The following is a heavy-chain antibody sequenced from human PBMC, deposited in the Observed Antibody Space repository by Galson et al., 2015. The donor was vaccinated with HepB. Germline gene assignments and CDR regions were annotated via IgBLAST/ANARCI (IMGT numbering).Heavy chain of an antibody. J-gene: IGHJ3*02. V-gene: IGHV3-33*01. Sequence: SLRLSCAASGFTFSSYGMHWVRQAPGKGLEWVAVIWYDGSNKYYADSVKGRFTISRDNSKNTLYLQMNSLRAEDTAVYYCARAAYVWGSYRLDAFDIWGQGTMVTASS. CDR1: GFTFSSYG. CDR3: ARAAYVWGSYRLDAFDI. D-gene: IGHD3-16*02. CDR2: IWYDGSNK.